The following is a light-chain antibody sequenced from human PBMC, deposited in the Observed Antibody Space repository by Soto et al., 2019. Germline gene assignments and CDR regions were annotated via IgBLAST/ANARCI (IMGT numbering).Light chain of an antibody. V-gene: IGKV1-39*01. J-gene: IGKJ2*01. CDR3: QQSYSTPYT. CDR2: AAS. Sequence: DIQMNQSPSSLSASVGDRVTITCRASQSISSYLNWYQQKPGKAPKLLIYAASSLQSGVPSRFSRSGSGTDVTLTISSLQPEDFATYYCQQSYSTPYTFGQGTKLEIK. CDR1: QSISSY.